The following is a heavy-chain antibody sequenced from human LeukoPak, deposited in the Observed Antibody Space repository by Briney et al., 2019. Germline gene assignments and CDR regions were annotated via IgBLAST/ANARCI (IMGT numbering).Heavy chain of an antibody. D-gene: IGHD3-16*01. J-gene: IGHJ4*02. V-gene: IGHV3-23*01. CDR2: ISGSGGST. CDR3: AKDQDSEGVYYLDY. CDR1: GFTFSSYA. Sequence: PGGSLRLTCAASGFTFSSYAMSWVRQAPGKGLEWVSGISGSGGSTYYADSVKGRFTISRDNSKNTLYLQMNSLRAEDTVVYYCAKDQDSEGVYYLDYWGQGTLVTVSS.